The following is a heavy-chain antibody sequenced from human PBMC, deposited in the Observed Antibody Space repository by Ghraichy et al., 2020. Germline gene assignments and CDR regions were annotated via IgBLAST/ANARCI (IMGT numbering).Heavy chain of an antibody. CDR2: ISAYNGNT. CDR1: GYTFTSYG. V-gene: IGHV1-18*01. D-gene: IGHD1-26*01. CDR3: ASSSPSGSYYLLFDY. Sequence: ASVKVSCKASGYTFTSYGISWVRQAPGQGLEWMGWISAYNGNTNYAQKLQGRVTMTTDTSTSTAYMELRSLRSDDTAVYYCASSSPSGSYYLLFDYWGQGTLVTVSS. J-gene: IGHJ4*02.